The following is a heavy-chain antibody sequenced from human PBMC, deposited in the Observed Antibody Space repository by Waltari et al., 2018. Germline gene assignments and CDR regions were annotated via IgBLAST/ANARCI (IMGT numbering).Heavy chain of an antibody. CDR1: GDSMSITDC. V-gene: IGHV4-4*02. CDR3: ARDRGRGLYLDS. D-gene: IGHD2-15*01. Sequence: QLRLQESGPGLVKPSGTLSLTCAVSGDSMSITDCWRWVRQPPGKGLEWRGQVRGSGRTNYSPSFASRLTISLGTSNKQFSLKVTSATAADTAVYYCARDRGRGLYLDSWGPGTLVTVSP. CDR2: VRGSGRT. J-gene: IGHJ4*02.